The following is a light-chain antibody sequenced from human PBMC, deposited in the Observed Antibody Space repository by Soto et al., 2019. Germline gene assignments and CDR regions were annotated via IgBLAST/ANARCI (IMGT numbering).Light chain of an antibody. CDR3: QQLNGSPWT. CDR1: PALASF. V-gene: IGKV1-9*01. CDR2: GAS. J-gene: IGKJ1*01. Sequence: IQLTQSPSSLSASVGDRVTITCRASPALASFLACYQQKPGTAPKLLIYGASTLQSWVPSRFSGSRSGTDYTLTIASLQPEDFATYYCQQLNGSPWTFGQGTKVDIK.